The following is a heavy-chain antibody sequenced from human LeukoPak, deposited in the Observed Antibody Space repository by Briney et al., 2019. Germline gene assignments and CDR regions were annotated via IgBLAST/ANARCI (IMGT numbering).Heavy chain of an antibody. CDR2: ISGSGGST. V-gene: IGHV3-23*01. CDR1: GFTFSSYA. CDR3: ATPLTMVRGARYYYGMDV. D-gene: IGHD3-10*01. Sequence: GGSLRLSCAASGFTFSSYAMSWVRQAPGKGLEWVASISGSGGSTYYADSVEGRFTISRDNSKTTLYLQMNSLRAEDTAVYYCATPLTMVRGARYYYGMDVWGQGTTVTVSS. J-gene: IGHJ6*02.